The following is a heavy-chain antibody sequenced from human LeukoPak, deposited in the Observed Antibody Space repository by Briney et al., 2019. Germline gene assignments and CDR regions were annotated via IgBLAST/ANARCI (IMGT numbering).Heavy chain of an antibody. Sequence: PGGSLRLSCAASGFTFSSYGMHWVRQAPGKGLEWVAFIRYDGSNKYYADSVKGRFTISRDNSKNTLYLQMNSPRAEDTAVYYCAKDQGRFGELPYTFDYWGQGTLVTVSS. D-gene: IGHD3-10*01. CDR2: IRYDGSNK. CDR1: GFTFSSYG. J-gene: IGHJ4*02. V-gene: IGHV3-30*02. CDR3: AKDQGRFGELPYTFDY.